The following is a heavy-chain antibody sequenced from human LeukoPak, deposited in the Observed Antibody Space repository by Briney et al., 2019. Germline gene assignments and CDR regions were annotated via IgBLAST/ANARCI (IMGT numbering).Heavy chain of an antibody. D-gene: IGHD1-26*01. CDR3: ARDAAVGNYYNFFYYYMDV. CDR1: GYTFTGYW. Sequence: ASVKVSCKAFGYTFTGYWMHWVRQAPGQGPEWMGVISPSGGSTIYAQKFKGRVTLTRDMSTSTDYLELSSLRSEDTAVYYCARDAAVGNYYNFFYYYMDVWGKGTTVTISS. V-gene: IGHV1-46*01. CDR2: ISPSGGST. J-gene: IGHJ6*03.